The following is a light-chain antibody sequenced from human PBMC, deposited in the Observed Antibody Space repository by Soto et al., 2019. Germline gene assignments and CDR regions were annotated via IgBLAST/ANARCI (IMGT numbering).Light chain of an antibody. CDR1: QTISND. Sequence: EVVMTQSPATVSVSPGEGVTLSCRASQTISNDLAWYQQKPGQAPRLLIYGASTRATGVPAGFSGGGSGTEFTLTISSLQSEDFAFYYCQQNNKWPPVTFGGGTKVEIK. J-gene: IGKJ4*01. CDR2: GAS. V-gene: IGKV3-15*01. CDR3: QQNNKWPPVT.